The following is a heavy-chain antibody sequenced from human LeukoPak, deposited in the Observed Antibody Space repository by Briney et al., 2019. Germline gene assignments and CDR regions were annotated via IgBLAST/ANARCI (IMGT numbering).Heavy chain of an antibody. D-gene: IGHD6-13*01. Sequence: SETLSLTCAVYGGSFSGYYWGWIRQPSGKGLEWIGEINHSGSTNYNPSLKSRVTISVDKSKKQFSLKLSSVTAADTAVYYCARLRSSWHFDYWGQGTLVTVSS. CDR3: ARLRSSWHFDY. CDR1: GGSFSGYY. V-gene: IGHV4-34*01. J-gene: IGHJ4*02. CDR2: INHSGST.